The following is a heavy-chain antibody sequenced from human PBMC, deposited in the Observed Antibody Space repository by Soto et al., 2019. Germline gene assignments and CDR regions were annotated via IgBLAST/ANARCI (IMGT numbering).Heavy chain of an antibody. D-gene: IGHD6-19*01. CDR3: ARDRASYSSGWYFDY. CDR1: GGTVASSHW. Sequence: PSETLSLTCGVSGGTVASSHWWSWVRQSPGRGLEWIGNVYHTGDTNFNPSLQSRVTFSVDKSNNQFSLRLTSVTAADTAVYYCARDRASYSSGWYFDYWGQGTLVTVSS. CDR2: VYHTGDT. J-gene: IGHJ4*02. V-gene: IGHV4-4*02.